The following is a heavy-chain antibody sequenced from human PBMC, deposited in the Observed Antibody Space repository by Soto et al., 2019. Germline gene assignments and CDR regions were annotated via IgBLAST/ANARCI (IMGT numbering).Heavy chain of an antibody. CDR1: GGSFSSYT. CDR2: IIPILGIA. Sequence: GASVKVSCKACGGSFSSYTISCVGQAPGQGLEWMGRIIPILGIANYAQKFQGRVTITADKSTSTAYMELSSLRSEDTAVYYCARDPTVAARSFDYWGQGTLVTVSS. CDR3: ARDPTVAARSFDY. J-gene: IGHJ4*02. D-gene: IGHD6-6*01. V-gene: IGHV1-69*04.